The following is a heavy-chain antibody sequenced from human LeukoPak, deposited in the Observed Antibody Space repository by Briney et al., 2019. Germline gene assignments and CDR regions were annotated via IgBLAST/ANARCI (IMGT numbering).Heavy chain of an antibody. CDR1: RGSNSSSAYS. D-gene: IGHD4-17*01. CDR3: VRPSSMVTLVGGGPYYYYVMDV. J-gene: IGHJ6*02. Sequence: SETLSLTCTVSRGSNSSSAYSGGWIRQPPGKGLEYIGNYFYGGRTFYNPPLKSRVTISVDTSKNQFSLKLSSVTAADTAVYYCVRPSSMVTLVGGGPYYYYVMDVWGQGTTVTASS. V-gene: IGHV4-39*01. CDR2: YFYGGRT.